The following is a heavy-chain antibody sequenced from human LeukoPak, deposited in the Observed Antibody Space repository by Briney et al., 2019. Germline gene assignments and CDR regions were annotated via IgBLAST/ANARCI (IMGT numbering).Heavy chain of an antibody. Sequence: ASMKVSCKASGYTFASYGISWVRQAPGQGLEWMGWISGLNGNTNYAQKFQGWVTMTRDTSISTAYMELSRLRSDDTAVYYCARDRGGDYVWGSYRWGAFDIWGQGTMVTVSS. J-gene: IGHJ3*02. CDR2: ISGLNGNT. V-gene: IGHV1-18*01. CDR3: ARDRGGDYVWGSYRWGAFDI. CDR1: GYTFASYG. D-gene: IGHD3-16*02.